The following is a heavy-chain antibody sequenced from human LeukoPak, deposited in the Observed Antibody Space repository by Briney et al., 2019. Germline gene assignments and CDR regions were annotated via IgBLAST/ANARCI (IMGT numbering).Heavy chain of an antibody. CDR2: MNPNSGNT. CDR3: ARGYNHHRLWWFS. V-gene: IGHV1-8*02. D-gene: IGHD2-21*01. Sequence: GASVKVSCKASGYTFTTSGINWVRQATGQGLEWMGWMNPNSGNTGYAQKFQGRVTMTRNTSISTAYMELSSLRSEDTAVYYCARGYNHHRLWWFSWGQGTLVTVSS. J-gene: IGHJ4*02. CDR1: GYTFTTSG.